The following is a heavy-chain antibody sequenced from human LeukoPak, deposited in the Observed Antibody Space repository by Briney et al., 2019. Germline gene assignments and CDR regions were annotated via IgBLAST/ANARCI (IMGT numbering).Heavy chain of an antibody. CDR2: ISAYNGNT. CDR1: GYTFTSYG. CDR3: ARDIVVVVAATPGHEAFDI. D-gene: IGHD2-15*01. V-gene: IGHV1-18*01. Sequence: ASVKVSCKASGYTFTSYGMSWVRQAPGQGLEWMGWISAYNGNTNYGQKLQGRVTMTTDTSTSTAYMELRSLRSDDTAVYYCARDIVVVVAATPGHEAFDIWGQGTMVTVSS. J-gene: IGHJ3*02.